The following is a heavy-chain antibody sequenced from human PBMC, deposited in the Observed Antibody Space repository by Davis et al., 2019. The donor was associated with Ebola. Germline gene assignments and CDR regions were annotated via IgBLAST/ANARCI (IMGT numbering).Heavy chain of an antibody. D-gene: IGHD4-23*01. V-gene: IGHV1-69*13. CDR2: IIPMFGAA. J-gene: IGHJ6*02. CDR3: ARGTVAVVYGGYYYYGMDA. Sequence: SVKVSCKASAGSFRSYAMNWVRQAPGQGLEWMGRIIPMFGAADYAPIFQDRVTITADESTRTAYLEVRSLRSEDTAVYYCARGTVAVVYGGYYYYGMDAWGQGSTVTVSS. CDR1: AGSFRSYA.